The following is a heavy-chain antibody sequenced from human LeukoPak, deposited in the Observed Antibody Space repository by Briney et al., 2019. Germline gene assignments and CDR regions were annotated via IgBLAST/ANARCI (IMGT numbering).Heavy chain of an antibody. CDR1: GFTFSSFG. J-gene: IGHJ1*01. Sequence: GRSLRLSCAASGFTFSSFGMHWVRQAPGKGLEWVAVISYDGSNKYYADSVKGRFTISRDNSKSTLYLQMHSLKTEDKAVYYCAKDGTGDYDTTGYYLLGHFQCWGQGTLVTVSS. CDR3: AKDGTGDYDTTGYYLLGHFQC. CDR2: ISYDGSNK. D-gene: IGHD3-22*01. V-gene: IGHV3-30*18.